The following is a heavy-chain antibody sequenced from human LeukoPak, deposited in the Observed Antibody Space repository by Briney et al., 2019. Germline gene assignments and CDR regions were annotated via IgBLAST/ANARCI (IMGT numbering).Heavy chain of an antibody. D-gene: IGHD3-10*01. V-gene: IGHV3-7*01. CDR1: GFTFSSYW. CDR3: ARDLRGLWFGYPYYYYGMDV. CDR2: IKQDGSEK. Sequence: GGSLRLSCAASGFTFSSYWMSWVRQAPGKGLEWVAHIKQDGSEKYYVDSGKGRFTISRDNAKNSLYLQMNGQRAEDTAVYYCARDLRGLWFGYPYYYYGMDVWGQGTTVTVSS. J-gene: IGHJ6*02.